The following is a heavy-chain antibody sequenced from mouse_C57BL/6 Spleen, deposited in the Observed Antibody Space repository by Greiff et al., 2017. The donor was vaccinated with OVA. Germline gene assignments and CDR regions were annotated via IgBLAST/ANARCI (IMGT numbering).Heavy chain of an antibody. V-gene: IGHV5-4*01. J-gene: IGHJ4*01. CDR2: ISDGGSYT. D-gene: IGHD1-1*01. CDR3: ARDQDYYYGSSFYAMDY. CDR1: GFTFSSYA. Sequence: EVKVVESGGGLVKPGGSLKLSCAASGFTFSSYAMSWVRQTPEQRLEWVATISDGGSYTYYPDNVKGRFTISRDTATNNLYLQMSHLKSEDTAMYYCARDQDYYYGSSFYAMDYWGQGTSVTVSS.